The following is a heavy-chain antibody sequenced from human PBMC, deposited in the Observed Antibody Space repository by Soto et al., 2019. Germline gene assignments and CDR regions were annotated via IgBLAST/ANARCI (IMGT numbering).Heavy chain of an antibody. Sequence: GASVKVSCKASGGTFSSYAISWVRQAPGQGLEWMGGIIPIFGTANYAQKFQDRVTITADKSTSTAYMELSSLRSEDTAVYYCARTPLRFLEWLPEGPFDYWGQGTLVTVSS. D-gene: IGHD3-3*01. CDR1: GGTFSSYA. CDR3: ARTPLRFLEWLPEGPFDY. CDR2: IIPIFGTA. J-gene: IGHJ4*02. V-gene: IGHV1-69*06.